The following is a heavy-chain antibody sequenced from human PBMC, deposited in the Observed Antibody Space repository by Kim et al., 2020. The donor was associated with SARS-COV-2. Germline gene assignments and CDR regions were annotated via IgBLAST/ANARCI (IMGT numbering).Heavy chain of an antibody. Sequence: SETLSLTCAVYGGSFSGYYWCWFRHHPRKGLEWLVEVIHSGGTNYNPPSQRRVTILVDTSTNQLFLQLRSVTAAATAAFYFGGGRVVAAAGGVNYFYS. V-gene: IGHV4-34*01. J-gene: IGHJ5*01. CDR2: VIHSGGT. D-gene: IGHD6-13*01. CDR1: GGSFSGYY. CDR3: GGGRVVAAAGGVNYFYS.